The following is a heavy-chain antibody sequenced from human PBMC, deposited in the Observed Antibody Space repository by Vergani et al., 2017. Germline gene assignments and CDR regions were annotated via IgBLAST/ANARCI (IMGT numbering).Heavy chain of an antibody. V-gene: IGHV3-23*01. CDR1: GFTFYNYA. Sequence: EVQLLESGGGLVQPGGSLRLSCAASGFTFYNYAMTWVRQAPGKGLEWVAGISGSVGNTYYADSLKGRFTISRDNSKATVSLQMNSLRAEDTAVYYCATGGYCSGGRCYRHFEFCGQGTLVTVSS. CDR3: ATGGYCSGGRCYRHFEF. J-gene: IGHJ4*02. CDR2: ISGSVGNT. D-gene: IGHD2-15*01.